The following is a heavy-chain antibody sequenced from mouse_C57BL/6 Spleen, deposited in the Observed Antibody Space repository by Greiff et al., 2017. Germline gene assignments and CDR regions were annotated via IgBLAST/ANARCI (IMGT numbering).Heavy chain of an antibody. CDR2: IWSDGST. V-gene: IGHV2-6*03. D-gene: IGHD2-4*01. J-gene: IGHJ3*01. CDR3: ASLYDYDRGGLAY. CDR1: GFSLTSYG. Sequence: VKVVESGPGLVAPSQSLSITCTVSGFSLTSYGVHWVRQPPGKGLEWLVVIWSDGSTTYNSALKSRLSISKDNSKSQVFLKMNSLQTDDTAMYYCASLYDYDRGGLAYWGQGTLVTVSA.